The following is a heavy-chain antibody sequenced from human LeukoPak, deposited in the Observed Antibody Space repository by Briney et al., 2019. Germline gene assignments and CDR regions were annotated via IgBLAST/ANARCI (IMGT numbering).Heavy chain of an antibody. V-gene: IGHV3-74*01. D-gene: IGHD6-19*01. CDR1: GFTFSSYW. J-gene: IGHJ6*02. CDR3: AKDLDSSGWYRGYYYYGMDV. CDR2: INGDGSST. Sequence: PGGSLRLSCAASGFTFSSYWMHWVRQAPGKGLVWVSRINGDGSSTIYADSVKGRFTISRDNSKNTLYLQMNSLRAEDTAVYYCAKDLDSSGWYRGYYYYGMDVWGQGTTVTVSS.